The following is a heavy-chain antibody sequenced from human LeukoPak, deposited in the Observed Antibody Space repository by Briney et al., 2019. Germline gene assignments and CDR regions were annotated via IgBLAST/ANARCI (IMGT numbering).Heavy chain of an antibody. J-gene: IGHJ5*02. CDR1: GYSSTKYW. Sequence: GESLKISCTGSGYSSTKYWIAWVRQMPGKGLEWMGIIYPGDSDTRYSPSFQGQVTISADKSTTTAYLQWSSLKASDTAIYYCAKLTGGVRADAWGQGTLVTVSS. CDR3: AKLTGGVRADA. CDR2: IYPGDSDT. V-gene: IGHV5-51*01. D-gene: IGHD2-21*01.